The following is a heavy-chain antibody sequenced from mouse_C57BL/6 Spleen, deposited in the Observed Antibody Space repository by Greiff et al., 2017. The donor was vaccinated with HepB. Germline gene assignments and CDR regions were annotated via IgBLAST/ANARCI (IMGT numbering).Heavy chain of an antibody. V-gene: IGHV14-4*01. D-gene: IGHD1-1*01. Sequence: EVQLQESGAELVRPGASVKLSCTASGFNIKDDYMHWVKQRPEQGLEWIGWIDPENGDTEYASKFQGKATITADTSSNTAYLQLSSLTSEDTAVYYCNYYYGSPHFDVWGTGTTVTVSS. CDR3: NYYYGSPHFDV. J-gene: IGHJ1*03. CDR1: GFNIKDDY. CDR2: IDPENGDT.